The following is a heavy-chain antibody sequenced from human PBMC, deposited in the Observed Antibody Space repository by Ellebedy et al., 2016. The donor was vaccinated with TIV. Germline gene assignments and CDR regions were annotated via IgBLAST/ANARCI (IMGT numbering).Heavy chain of an antibody. CDR2: INHSGST. J-gene: IGHJ6*02. V-gene: IGHV4-34*01. D-gene: IGHD3-10*01. CDR1: GGSFSGYY. CDR3: ARASPERWYYYGSGTGFWDYYYYGMDV. Sequence: MPGGSLRLSCAVYGGSFSGYYWSWIRQPPGKGLEWIGEINHSGSTNYNPSLKSRVTISVDTSKNQFSLKLSSVTAADTAVYYCARASPERWYYYGSGTGFWDYYYYGMDVWGQGTTVTVSS.